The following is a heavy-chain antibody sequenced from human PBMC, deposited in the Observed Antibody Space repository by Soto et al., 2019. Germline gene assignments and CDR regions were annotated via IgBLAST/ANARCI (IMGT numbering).Heavy chain of an antibody. CDR1: GFTFSSYG. J-gene: IGHJ4*02. V-gene: IGHV3-30*18. CDR2: ISYDGSNK. CDR3: AKDQAAAGTSLDY. D-gene: IGHD6-13*01. Sequence: QVQLVESGGGVVQPGRSLRLSCAASGFTFSSYGMHWVRQAPDKGLEWVAVISYDGSNKYYADSVKGRFTISRDNSKNTLYLQMNSLRAEDTAVYYCAKDQAAAGTSLDYWGQGTLVTVSS.